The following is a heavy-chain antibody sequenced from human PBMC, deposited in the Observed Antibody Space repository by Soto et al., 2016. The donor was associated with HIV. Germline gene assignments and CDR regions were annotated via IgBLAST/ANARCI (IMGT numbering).Heavy chain of an antibody. CDR1: GYSFSDYY. D-gene: IGHD5-12*01. CDR3: ARRSGIVTTDIRGLTTPDY. J-gene: IGHJ4*01. CDR2: INPNSGVR. V-gene: IGHV1-2*02. Sequence: QVQLVQSGAEVKKPGASVKVSCKASGYSFSDYYMHWVRQAPGQGLEWMGWINPNSGVRNYAQKFQGRVTMTRDTSISTAYMELSRLKSDDTAVYYCARRSGIVTTDIRGLTTPDYWGRGTLVTVSS.